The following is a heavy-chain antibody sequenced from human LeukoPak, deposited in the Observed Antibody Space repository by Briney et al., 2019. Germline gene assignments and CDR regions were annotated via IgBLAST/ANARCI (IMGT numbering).Heavy chain of an antibody. CDR1: GYTFTGYY. D-gene: IGHD1-26*01. CDR2: INPNSGGT. Sequence: ASVKVSCKASGYTFTGYYMHWVRQAPGQGLEWMGRINPNSGGTNYAQKFQGRVTMTRDTSISTAYMELSSLRSEDTAVYYCAAGAHGSLGWFDPWGQGTLVTVSS. J-gene: IGHJ5*02. V-gene: IGHV1-2*06. CDR3: AAGAHGSLGWFDP.